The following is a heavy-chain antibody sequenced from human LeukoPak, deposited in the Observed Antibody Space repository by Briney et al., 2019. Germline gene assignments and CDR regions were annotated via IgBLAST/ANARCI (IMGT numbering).Heavy chain of an antibody. CDR2: ICYSGST. J-gene: IGHJ4*02. CDR3: ASSSGWYGY. D-gene: IGHD6-19*01. V-gene: IGHV4-39*01. CDR1: GGSINSSSDW. Sequence: PSETLSLTCTVSGGSINSSSDWWGWIRQPPKKGLEWIGTICYSGSTYYNPSLKSRFTISVDTSRNQVSQKLRSATAADTAMYFCASSSGWYGYWGQGTLVTVSS.